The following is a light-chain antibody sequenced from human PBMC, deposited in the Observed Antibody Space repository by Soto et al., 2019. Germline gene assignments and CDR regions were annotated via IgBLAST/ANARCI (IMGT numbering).Light chain of an antibody. CDR1: QSISTW. CDR3: QQYNSYSYT. V-gene: IGKV1-5*03. CDR2: KAS. Sequence: DIQMTQSPSTLPASVGDRVTTTCRANQSISTWLAWYQQKPGKAPNLLIYKASRLETGVPSRFSGSGSGTEFTLTISSLQPDDFATYYCQQYNSYSYTFGQGTRLEIK. J-gene: IGKJ5*01.